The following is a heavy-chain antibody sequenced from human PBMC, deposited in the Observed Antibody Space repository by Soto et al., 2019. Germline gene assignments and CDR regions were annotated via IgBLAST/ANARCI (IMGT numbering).Heavy chain of an antibody. CDR3: ARDVGRIAMVRGVSQH. CDR2: ISAYNGNT. J-gene: IGHJ1*01. V-gene: IGHV1-18*01. Sequence: ASVKVSCKASGCTFTSYGISWVRQAPGQGLEWMGWISAYNGNTNYAQKLQGRVTMTTDTSTSTAYMELRSLRSDDTAVYYCARDVGRIAMVRGVSQHWGQGTLVTVSS. D-gene: IGHD3-10*01. CDR1: GCTFTSYG.